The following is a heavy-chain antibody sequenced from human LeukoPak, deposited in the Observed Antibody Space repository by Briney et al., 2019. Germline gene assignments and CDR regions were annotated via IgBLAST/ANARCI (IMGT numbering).Heavy chain of an antibody. J-gene: IGHJ2*01. V-gene: IGHV3-43*02. CDR1: GFTFDDYA. D-gene: IGHD1-7*01. CDR3: TKDDGTTAFWYFDL. CDR2: IGGDAVTT. Sequence: PGGSLRLSCTAPGFTFDDYAMHWVRQAPGKGLELVSRIGGDAVTTFYADSVKGRFTISRDNSKNSLYLQMNSLTTEDTAFYYCTKDDGTTAFWYFDLWGRGTLVTVSS.